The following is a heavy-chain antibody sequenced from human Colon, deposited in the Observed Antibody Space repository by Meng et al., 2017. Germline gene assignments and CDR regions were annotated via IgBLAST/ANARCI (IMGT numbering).Heavy chain of an antibody. D-gene: IGHD5-18*01. CDR1: GDSVSSNTAA. CDR3: ARDHGYSYGLPLDY. Sequence: HVQLQQAGPGRVKPSQTLSLTCVISGDSVSSNTAAWNWIRQSPSRGLEWLGRTYYRSKWYNEYAVSVKSRMTFNADTSKNQVSLQVNSVTPEDTAVYYCARDHGYSYGLPLDYWGQGILVTVSS. J-gene: IGHJ4*02. CDR2: TYYRSKWYN. V-gene: IGHV6-1*01.